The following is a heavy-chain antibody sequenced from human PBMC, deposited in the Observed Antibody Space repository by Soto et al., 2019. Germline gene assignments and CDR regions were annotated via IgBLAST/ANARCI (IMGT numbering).Heavy chain of an antibody. V-gene: IGHV4-31*03. CDR1: GGSISSGGYY. J-gene: IGHJ6*02. Sequence: SETLSLTGTVSGGSISSGGYYWSWIRQHPGKGLEWIGYIYYIGSTYYNPSLKSRVTISVDTSKNQFSLKLSSVTAADTAVYYCARDHIPFRGATKSGMDVWGRRNTFTVCS. D-gene: IGHD1-26*01. CDR3: ARDHIPFRGATKSGMDV. CDR2: IYYIGST.